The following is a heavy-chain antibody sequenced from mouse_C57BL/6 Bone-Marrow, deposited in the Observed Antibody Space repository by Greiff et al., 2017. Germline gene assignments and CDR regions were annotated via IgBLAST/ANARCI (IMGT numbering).Heavy chain of an antibody. CDR1: GYTFTSYW. Sequence: QVQLQQPGAELVRPGTSVKLSCKASGYTFTSYWLHWVKQRPGQGLEWIGVIDPSDSYTNYNQKFKGKATLTVDTSSSTAYMQLSSLSSEDSAVYYCARYRYPYARDYWGQGTSVTVSS. CDR3: ARYRYPYARDY. CDR2: IDPSDSYT. J-gene: IGHJ4*01. D-gene: IGHD1-1*01. V-gene: IGHV1-59*01.